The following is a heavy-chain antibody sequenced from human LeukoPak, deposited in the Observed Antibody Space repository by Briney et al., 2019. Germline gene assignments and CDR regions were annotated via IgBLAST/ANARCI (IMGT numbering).Heavy chain of an antibody. J-gene: IGHJ4*02. V-gene: IGHV3-48*01. Sequence: GGSLRLSCAASGFTCSSYSRKWVRRAPGTGLDWVSYISSSSSTIYYADSVKGRFTISRDNAKNSLYLQMNSLRTEDTAVYYCARDGYDFWSGYPHFDYWGQGTLVTVSS. D-gene: IGHD3-3*01. CDR3: ARDGYDFWSGYPHFDY. CDR1: GFTCSSYS. CDR2: ISSSSSTI.